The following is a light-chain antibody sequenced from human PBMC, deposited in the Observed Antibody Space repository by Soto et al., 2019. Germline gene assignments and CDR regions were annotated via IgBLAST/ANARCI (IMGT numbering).Light chain of an antibody. CDR3: SSYTSSNTYV. CDR1: SSDVGGYDY. Sequence: QSALTQPASVSGSPGQSITISCTGTSSDVGGYDYVSWYQQYPGKAPKFMIYEVSNRPSGVSNRFSGSKSGNTASLTISGLQAEDEADYYCSSYTSSNTYVFGTGTKGTVL. J-gene: IGLJ1*01. CDR2: EVS. V-gene: IGLV2-14*01.